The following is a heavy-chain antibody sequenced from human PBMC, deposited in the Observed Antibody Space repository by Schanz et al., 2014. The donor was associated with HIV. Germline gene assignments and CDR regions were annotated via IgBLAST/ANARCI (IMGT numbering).Heavy chain of an antibody. J-gene: IGHJ6*02. V-gene: IGHV3-72*01. Sequence: EVQLEESGGGLVKPGGSLRLSCVASGFTFNNYAMTWVRQAPGKGLEWVARSRVKSDSYATEYAASVTGRFTISRDDSKNSVYLQMNSLNIEDTAVYYCRGYRFYYGVDFWGQGTTVTVS. CDR1: GFTFNNYA. CDR2: SRVKSDSYAT. D-gene: IGHD5-18*01. CDR3: RGYRFYYGVDF.